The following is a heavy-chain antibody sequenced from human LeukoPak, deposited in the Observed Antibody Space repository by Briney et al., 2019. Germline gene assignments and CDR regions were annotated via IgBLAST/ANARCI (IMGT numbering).Heavy chain of an antibody. D-gene: IGHD5-18*01. V-gene: IGHV4-61*01. CDR1: GGSVSSGSYY. Sequence: SETLFLTCTVSGGSVSSGSYYWSWIRQPPGKGLEWIGYIYYSGSTNYNPSLKSRVTISVDTSKNQFSLKLSSVTAADTAVYHCAREAMYSYGNNFDYWGQGTLVTVSS. CDR3: AREAMYSYGNNFDY. CDR2: IYYSGST. J-gene: IGHJ4*02.